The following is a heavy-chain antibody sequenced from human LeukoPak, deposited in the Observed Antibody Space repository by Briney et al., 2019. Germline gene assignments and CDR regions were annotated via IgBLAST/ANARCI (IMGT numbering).Heavy chain of an antibody. J-gene: IGHJ6*04. CDR3: AKDRCSRGSCLWMDV. D-gene: IGHD2-15*01. CDR2: IRYDESNK. V-gene: IGHV3-30*02. CDR1: GFTFSNYA. Sequence: GGSLRLSCAASGFTFSNYAMHWVRQAPGKGLEWVAFIRYDESNKDYADSVKGRFTISRDNSKNTLYLQMNSLRVEDTAVYYCAKDRCSRGSCLWMDVWGKGTTVTVSS.